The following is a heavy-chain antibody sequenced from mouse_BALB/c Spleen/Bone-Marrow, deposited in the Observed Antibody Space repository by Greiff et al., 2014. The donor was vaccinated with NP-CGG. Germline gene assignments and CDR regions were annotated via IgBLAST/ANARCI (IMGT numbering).Heavy chain of an antibody. CDR1: GFTFTDYF. D-gene: IGHD5-1*01. CDR3: VRDYSGYFDF. Sequence: EVKLVESGGGLAQPGGSLRLSCTTSGFTFTDYFMTWVRQPPGKALEWLGFIRNKPNGYTTEYNPSVKGRFTISRDNSQGILYLQMNTLRAEDSAIYYCVRDYSGYFDFWGQGTTLTVSS. CDR2: IRNKPNGYTT. V-gene: IGHV7-3*02. J-gene: IGHJ2*01.